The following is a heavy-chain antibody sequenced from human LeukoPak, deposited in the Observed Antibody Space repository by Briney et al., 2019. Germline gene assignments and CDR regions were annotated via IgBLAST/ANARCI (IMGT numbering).Heavy chain of an antibody. J-gene: IGHJ4*02. D-gene: IGHD2-8*01. V-gene: IGHV3-53*01. Sequence: GGSLRLSCAASGFTVSTNYMSWVRQAPGKGLEWVSIIHIGGRTYYADSVKGRFTISRDNSKSTLYLQVDSLRAEDLAIFYCAKGYCANGVCFDYWGQGTLVTVSS. CDR3: AKGYCANGVCFDY. CDR2: IHIGGRT. CDR1: GFTVSTNY.